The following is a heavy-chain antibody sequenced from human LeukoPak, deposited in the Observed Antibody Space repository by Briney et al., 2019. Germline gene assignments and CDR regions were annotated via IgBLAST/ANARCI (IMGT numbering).Heavy chain of an antibody. Sequence: PGGSLRLSCEASGFTFRSYAMSWVRQAPGKGLEWVSSISRSSSTYYADSVKGRFTISRENAKNSLYLQMNSLRAGDTAVYYCARGGERDYWGQGTLVTVSS. J-gene: IGHJ4*02. CDR1: GFTFRSYA. CDR3: ARGGERDY. V-gene: IGHV3-23*01. D-gene: IGHD1-1*01. CDR2: ISRSSST.